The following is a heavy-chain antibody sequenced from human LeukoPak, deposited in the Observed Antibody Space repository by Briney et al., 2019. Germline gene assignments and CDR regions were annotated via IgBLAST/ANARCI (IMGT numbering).Heavy chain of an antibody. J-gene: IGHJ6*04. CDR2: VSSSGSTI. CDR1: GFTFSSYA. Sequence: GGSLRLSCAASGFTFSSYAMSWVRQAPGKGLEWVSYVSSSGSTIYYADSVKGRFTISRDNAKNSLYLQMNSLRAEDTAVYYCAELGITMIGGVWGKGTTVTVSS. D-gene: IGHD3-10*02. V-gene: IGHV3-48*03. CDR3: AELGITMIGGV.